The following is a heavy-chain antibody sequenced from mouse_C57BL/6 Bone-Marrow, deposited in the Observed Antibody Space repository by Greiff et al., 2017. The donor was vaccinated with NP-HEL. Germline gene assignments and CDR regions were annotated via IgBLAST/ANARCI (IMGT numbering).Heavy chain of an antibody. J-gene: IGHJ1*03. V-gene: IGHV1-50*01. CDR3: ARLNYGSPSYWYFDV. CDR1: GYTFTSYW. Sequence: VQLQQPGAELVKPGASVKLSCKASGYTFTSYWMQWVKQRPGQGLEWIGEIDPSDSYTNYNQKFKGKATLTVDTSSSTAYMQLSSLTSEDSAVYYCARLNYGSPSYWYFDVWGTGTTVTVSS. D-gene: IGHD1-1*01. CDR2: IDPSDSYT.